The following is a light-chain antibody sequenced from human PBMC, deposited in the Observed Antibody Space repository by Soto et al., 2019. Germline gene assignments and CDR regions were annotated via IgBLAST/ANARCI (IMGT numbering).Light chain of an antibody. V-gene: IGLV1-47*01. CDR2: RNN. CDR3: AAWDDSLSGPGV. CDR1: SSNIGSNY. J-gene: IGLJ2*01. Sequence: QSVLTQPPSASGTPGQRVTSSCSGSSSNIGSNYVYWYQQLPGTAPKRLIYRNNQRPSGVPDRFSGSKSGTSASLAISGLRSEDEADYYCAAWDDSLSGPGVFGGGTKVTVL.